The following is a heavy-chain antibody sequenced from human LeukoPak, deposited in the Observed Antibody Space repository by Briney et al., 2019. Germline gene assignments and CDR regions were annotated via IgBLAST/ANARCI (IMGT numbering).Heavy chain of an antibody. J-gene: IGHJ4*02. CDR1: GFSLTNFA. CDR2: IIGSSGDT. Sequence: GGSLRLSCAASGFSLTNFAMSWVRQAPGKGLEWVSLIIGSSGDTFYADSVKGRFTISRNNSKNRLYLQMNSLRAEDTALYYCAKGAYDYIEMGYFDYWGQGTLVTVSS. CDR3: AKGAYDYIEMGYFDY. V-gene: IGHV3-23*01. D-gene: IGHD5-12*01.